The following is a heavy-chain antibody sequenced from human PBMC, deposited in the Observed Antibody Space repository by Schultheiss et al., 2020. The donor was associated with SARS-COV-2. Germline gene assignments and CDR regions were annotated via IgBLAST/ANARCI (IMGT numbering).Heavy chain of an antibody. Sequence: SQTLSLTCAVSGYSISSGYYWGWIRQPPGKGLEWIGSIYHSGSTYYNPSLKSRVTISVDTSKNQFSLKLSSVTAADTAVYYCARGSVKEDYWGQGTLVTVSS. CDR3: ARGSVKEDY. CDR2: IYHSGST. V-gene: IGHV4-38-2*01. D-gene: IGHD4-23*01. J-gene: IGHJ4*02. CDR1: GYSISSGYY.